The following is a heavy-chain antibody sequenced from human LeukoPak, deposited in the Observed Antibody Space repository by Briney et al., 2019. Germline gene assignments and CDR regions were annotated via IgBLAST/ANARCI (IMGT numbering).Heavy chain of an antibody. CDR3: ARDPLGYYGSGSQY. Sequence: GGSLRLYCAASGFTFSSYSMNWVRQAPGKGLEWVSSISSSSSYIYYADSVKGRFTISRDNAKNSLYLQMNSLRAEDTAVYYCARDPLGYYGSGSQYWGQGTLVTVSS. V-gene: IGHV3-21*01. J-gene: IGHJ4*02. CDR1: GFTFSSYS. CDR2: ISSSSSYI. D-gene: IGHD3-10*01.